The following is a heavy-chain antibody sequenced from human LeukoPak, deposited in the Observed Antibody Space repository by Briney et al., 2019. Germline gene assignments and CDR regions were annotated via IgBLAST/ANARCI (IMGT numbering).Heavy chain of an antibody. J-gene: IGHJ4*02. V-gene: IGHV3-48*03. CDR1: GFTFSSYE. CDR2: ISSSGSTI. CDR3: ARDLPITMVRGVQYYFDY. Sequence: AGGSLRLSCAASGFTFSSYEMNWVRQAPGRGLEWVSYISSSGSTIYCADSVKGRFTISRDNAKNSLYLQMNSLRAEDTAVYYCARDLPITMVRGVQYYFDYWGQGTLVTVSS. D-gene: IGHD3-10*01.